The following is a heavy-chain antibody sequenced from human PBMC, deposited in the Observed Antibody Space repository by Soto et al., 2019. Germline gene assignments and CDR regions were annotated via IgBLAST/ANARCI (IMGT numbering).Heavy chain of an antibody. Sequence: QVQLVQSGAEVKKPGSSVKVSCKASGGTFSSYAISWVRQAPGQGLEWMGGVIPIFGTANYAQKFQGRVTITADESTSTAYMELSSLRSEDTAVYYCARYSGTIAVAGTPYVGYFDYWGQGTLVTVSS. J-gene: IGHJ4*02. V-gene: IGHV1-69*01. CDR3: ARYSGTIAVAGTPYVGYFDY. D-gene: IGHD6-19*01. CDR1: GGTFSSYA. CDR2: VIPIFGTA.